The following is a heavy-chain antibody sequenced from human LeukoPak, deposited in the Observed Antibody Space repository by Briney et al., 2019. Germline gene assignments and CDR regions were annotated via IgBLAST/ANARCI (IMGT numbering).Heavy chain of an antibody. J-gene: IGHJ3*02. CDR1: GFTFSSYG. D-gene: IGHD1-26*01. V-gene: IGHV3-30*18. CDR2: ISYDGSNK. Sequence: PGGSLRLSCAASGFTFSSYGMHWVRQAPGKGLEWVAVISYDGSNKYCADSVKGRFTISRDNSKNTLYLQMNSLRAEDTAVYYCAKDYRGSHDAFDIWGQGTMVTVSS. CDR3: AKDYRGSHDAFDI.